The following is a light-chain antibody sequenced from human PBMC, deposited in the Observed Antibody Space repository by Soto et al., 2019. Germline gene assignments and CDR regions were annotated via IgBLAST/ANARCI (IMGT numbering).Light chain of an antibody. CDR2: EAT. V-gene: IGLV2-14*02. Sequence: QSALTQPASVSGSPGQSITISCTGSSSDVVSYNLVSWYQQHPGKAPKLMIYEATKRPSGISNRFSGSKSDNTASLTISGLQAEDEAEYYCSSYTSSRTYVFGTGTKVTVL. CDR1: SSDVVSYNL. J-gene: IGLJ1*01. CDR3: SSYTSSRTYV.